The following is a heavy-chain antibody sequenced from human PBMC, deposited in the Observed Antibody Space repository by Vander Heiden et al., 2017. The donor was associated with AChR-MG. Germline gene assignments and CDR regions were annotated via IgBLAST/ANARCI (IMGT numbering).Heavy chain of an antibody. Sequence: QVQLVQSGGGVVQPGRSLRLSSAAPGFAFSSFTMNWIRQAPGKGLEWVALTSFDGNRNNYADSVKGRFTISRDNSKNTLFLQMDGLRHEDTAVYYCARPFSSLAARFDSWGQGTLVTVS. D-gene: IGHD6-6*01. CDR2: TSFDGNRN. CDR3: ARPFSSLAARFDS. CDR1: GFAFSSFT. J-gene: IGHJ4*02. V-gene: IGHV3-30-3*01.